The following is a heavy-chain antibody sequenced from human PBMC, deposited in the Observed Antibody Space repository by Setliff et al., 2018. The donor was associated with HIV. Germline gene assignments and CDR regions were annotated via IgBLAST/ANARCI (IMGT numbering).Heavy chain of an antibody. V-gene: IGHV4-59*01. CDR2: IYTSGST. CDR3: ARDRYYDSSGYQGWFDP. Sequence: SETLSLTCNVSGDSISRFSWSWIRQPPGKGLEWIGHIYTSGSTNYNSSLKSRVTISVDTSKNQFSLKLSSVTAADTAVYYCARDRYYDSSGYQGWFDPWGQGTLVTVSS. CDR1: GDSISRFS. J-gene: IGHJ5*02. D-gene: IGHD3-22*01.